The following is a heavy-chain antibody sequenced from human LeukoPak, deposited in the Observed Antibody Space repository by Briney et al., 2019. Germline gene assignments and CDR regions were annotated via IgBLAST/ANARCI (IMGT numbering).Heavy chain of an antibody. J-gene: IGHJ3*02. V-gene: IGHV3-48*02. CDR3: ARPARDLYAFDI. CDR1: GFTFSSYS. CDR2: ISSSSTTI. Sequence: GGSLRLSCAASGFTFSSYSMNWVRQAPGKGLEWASYISSSSTTIYYADSVKGRFTISRDNAKNSLYLQMNSLRDEDTAVYYCARPARDLYAFDIWGQGTMVTVSS.